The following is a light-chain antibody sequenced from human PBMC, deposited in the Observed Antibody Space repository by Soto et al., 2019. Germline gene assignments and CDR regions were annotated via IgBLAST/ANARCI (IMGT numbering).Light chain of an antibody. V-gene: IGLV3-21*02. CDR2: DDN. CDR3: QVWYSSSDHYV. Sequence: SYELTQPPSVSVAPGQTARISCGGNDIASKSVHWSQQKPGQAPVLVVYDDNDRPSGIPERFSGSNSGDTATLTISRVEAGDEADYYCQVWYSSSDHYVFGSGTKVTVL. CDR1: DIASKS. J-gene: IGLJ1*01.